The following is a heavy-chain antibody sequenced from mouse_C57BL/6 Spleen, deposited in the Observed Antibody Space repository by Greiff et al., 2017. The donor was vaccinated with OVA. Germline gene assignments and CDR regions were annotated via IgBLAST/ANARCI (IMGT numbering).Heavy chain of an antibody. CDR1: GFTFSSYA. CDR2: ISDGGSYT. D-gene: IGHD2-1*01. V-gene: IGHV5-4*01. Sequence: EVQGVESGGGLVKPGGSLKLSCAASGFTFSSYAMSWVRQTPEKRLEWVATISDGGSYTYYPDNVKGRFTISRDNAKNNLYLQMSHLKSEDTAMYYCARDTSYYGNYGFDYWGQGTTLTVSS. J-gene: IGHJ2*01. CDR3: ARDTSYYGNYGFDY.